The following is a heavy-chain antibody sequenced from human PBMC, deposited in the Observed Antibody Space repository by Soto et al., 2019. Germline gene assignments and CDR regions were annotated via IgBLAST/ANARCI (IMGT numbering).Heavy chain of an antibody. CDR2: MSHSGGT. Sequence: QVQLQQWGAGLLKPSETLSLTCAVYGGSVNSGNYYWSWIRQPPGKGLEWIGEMSHSGGTHFNPSLKNRVTISVDTSKNQFSLKMSSVTAADTALYYCARVERGTATTVVDALEIWVPGTLVTVSS. J-gene: IGHJ3*02. CDR1: GGSVNSGNYY. V-gene: IGHV4-34*01. CDR3: ARVERGTATTVVDALEI. D-gene: IGHD1-1*01.